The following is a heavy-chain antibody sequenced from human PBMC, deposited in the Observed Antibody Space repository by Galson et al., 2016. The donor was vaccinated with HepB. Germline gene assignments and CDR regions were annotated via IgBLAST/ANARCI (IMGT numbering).Heavy chain of an antibody. CDR2: VRSKGNSYAT. CDR1: GFTLSGSA. J-gene: IGHJ4*02. V-gene: IGHV3-73*01. Sequence: SLRLSCAASGFTLSGSAMHWVRQASGKGLEWVGRVRSKGNSYATGYAASVKGRFTISRDDSKNTAYLQMNSLKTEDTAVYYCTRAPSGWYPLDYWGQGTLVTVSS. CDR3: TRAPSGWYPLDY. D-gene: IGHD6-19*01.